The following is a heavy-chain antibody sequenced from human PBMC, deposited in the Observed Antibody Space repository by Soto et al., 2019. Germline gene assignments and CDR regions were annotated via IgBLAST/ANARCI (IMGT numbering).Heavy chain of an antibody. CDR2: INSDGSSA. V-gene: IGHV3-74*01. Sequence: GWSLGVSCAASGFTFSSYWMHWVRQAPGKGLVWVSRINSDGSSAVYADSVKGRFTISRDNAKNKLFLQMNILRTEDTAVYYCAIDPAPGGWYDYWGQGTLVTVSS. CDR1: GFTFSSYW. CDR3: AIDPAPGGWYDY. J-gene: IGHJ4*02. D-gene: IGHD6-19*01.